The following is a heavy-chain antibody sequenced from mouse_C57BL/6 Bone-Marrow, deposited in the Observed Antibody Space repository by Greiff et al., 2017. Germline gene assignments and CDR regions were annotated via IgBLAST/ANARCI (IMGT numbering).Heavy chain of an antibody. CDR1: GYTFTSYW. CDR2: IDPSDSYT. CDR3: ARQDLGRLFGY. Sequence: VQLQQPGAELVRPGTSVKLSCKASGYTFTSYWMHWVKQRPGQGLEWIGVIDPSDSYTNYNQKFKGKATLTVDTSSSTAYMRLSSLTSEDSAVDYCARQDLGRLFGYWGQGTLVTVSA. V-gene: IGHV1-59*01. D-gene: IGHD4-1*01. J-gene: IGHJ3*01.